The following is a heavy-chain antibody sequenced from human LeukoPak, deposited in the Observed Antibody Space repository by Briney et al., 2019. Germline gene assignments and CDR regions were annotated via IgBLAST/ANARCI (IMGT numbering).Heavy chain of an antibody. CDR3: AKDHDSSGYFDY. J-gene: IGHJ4*02. V-gene: IGHV3-30*18. CDR2: ISYDGSNK. CDR1: GFTFSSYG. D-gene: IGHD3-22*01. Sequence: GRSLRLSCAASGFTFSSYGMHWVRQAPGKGLEWVAVISYDGSNKYYADSVKGRFTISRDNSKNTLYLQMNSLRAEDTAVYYCAKDHDSSGYFDYWSQGTLVTVSS.